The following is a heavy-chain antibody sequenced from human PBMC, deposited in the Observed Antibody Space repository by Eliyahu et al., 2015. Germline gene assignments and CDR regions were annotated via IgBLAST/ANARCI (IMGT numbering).Heavy chain of an antibody. Sequence: QVQLKESGPGLVKPSETLSLTCVVSGASISNDYWGWIRQPAGKGLEWIGRIYGGGGVDYGPXLKSRISMSVDTSNNEFSLRLRSLTAADTAMYYCARAVNSTFDIWGQGTMVTVSS. CDR1: GASISNDY. V-gene: IGHV4-4*07. D-gene: IGHD4-23*01. J-gene: IGHJ3*02. CDR2: IYGGGGV. CDR3: ARAVNSTFDI.